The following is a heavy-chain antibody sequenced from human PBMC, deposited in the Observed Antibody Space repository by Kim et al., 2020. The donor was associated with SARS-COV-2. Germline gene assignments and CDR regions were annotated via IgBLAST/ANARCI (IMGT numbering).Heavy chain of an antibody. CDR3: ARDRLYDSSGYYDY. CDR2: ISSSSSYI. J-gene: IGHJ4*02. Sequence: GGSLRLSCAASGFTFSSYSMNWVRQAPGKGLECVSSISSSSSYIYYADSVKGRFTISRENAKNSLYLQMNSLRAEDTAVYYCARDRLYDSSGYYDYWGQGTLVTVSS. CDR1: GFTFSSYS. D-gene: IGHD3-22*01. V-gene: IGHV3-21*01.